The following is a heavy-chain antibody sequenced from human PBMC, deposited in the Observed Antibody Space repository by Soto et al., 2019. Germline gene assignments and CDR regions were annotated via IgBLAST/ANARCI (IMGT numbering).Heavy chain of an antibody. D-gene: IGHD3-10*01. V-gene: IGHV1-2*02. J-gene: IGHJ3*02. CDR3: ARDRGVEAQRGDAFDI. Sequence: GASVKVSCKASGYTFTGYYMHWVRQAPGQGLEWMGWINPNSGGINYAQKFQGRVTMTRDTSISTAYMELSRLRADDTAVYYCARDRGVEAQRGDAFDIWGQGTMVTVSS. CDR2: INPNSGGI. CDR1: GYTFTGYY.